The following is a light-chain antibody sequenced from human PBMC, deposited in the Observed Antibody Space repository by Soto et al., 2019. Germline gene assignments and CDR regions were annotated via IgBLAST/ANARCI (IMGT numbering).Light chain of an antibody. J-gene: IGKJ1*01. CDR3: QQYKTYSPT. V-gene: IGKV1-5*03. CDR2: MAS. CDR1: QSVDNW. Sequence: DIQVTQSPSALSASVGDRVTITCRASQSVDNWLVWYQRRPGKAPKLLIYMASTLEVGVPSRFSGSASGTEFTLTISSLQPDDSATYYCQQYKTYSPTFGQGTKVEI.